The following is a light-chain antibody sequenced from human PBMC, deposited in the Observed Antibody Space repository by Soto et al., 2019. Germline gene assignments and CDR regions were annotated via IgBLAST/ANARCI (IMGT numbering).Light chain of an antibody. V-gene: IGLV1-40*01. Sequence: QSVLAQPPSVSGAPGQRVTISCTGSSSNIGAGYDVHWYQHLPGTAPKLLIYGNSNRPSGVPDRFSGSKSGTSASLAITGLQAEDEADYYCQSYDSSLSGGVFGGGTKLTVL. J-gene: IGLJ2*01. CDR3: QSYDSSLSGGV. CDR2: GNS. CDR1: SSNIGAGYD.